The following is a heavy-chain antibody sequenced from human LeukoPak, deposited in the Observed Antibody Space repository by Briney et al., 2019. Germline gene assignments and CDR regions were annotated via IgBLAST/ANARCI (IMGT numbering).Heavy chain of an antibody. J-gene: IGHJ4*02. D-gene: IGHD6-19*01. CDR2: IIPILGIA. CDR1: GGTFSSYA. Sequence: ASVKVSCKASGGTFSSYAISWVRQAPGQGLEWMGRIIPILGIANYAQKFQGRVTITADKSTSTAYMELSSLRSEDTAVYYCVRPHGTGWSTHYFDYWGRGTLVTVSS. CDR3: VRPHGTGWSTHYFDY. V-gene: IGHV1-69*04.